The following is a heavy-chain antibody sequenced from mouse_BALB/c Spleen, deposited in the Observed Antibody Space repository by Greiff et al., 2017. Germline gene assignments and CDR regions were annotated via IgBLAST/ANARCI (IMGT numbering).Heavy chain of an antibody. V-gene: IGHV1-82*01. Sequence: QVQLQQSGPELVKPGASVKISCKASGYAFSSSWMNWVKQRPGQGLEWIGRIYPGDGDTNYNGKFKGKATLTADKSSSTAYMQLSSLTSVDSAVYFCARDRGNYFDYWGQGTTLTVSS. J-gene: IGHJ2*01. CDR3: ARDRGNYFDY. CDR1: GYAFSSSW. CDR2: IYPGDGDT.